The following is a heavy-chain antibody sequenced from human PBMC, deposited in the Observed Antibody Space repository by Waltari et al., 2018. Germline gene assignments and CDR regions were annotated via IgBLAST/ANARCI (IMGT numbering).Heavy chain of an antibody. CDR3: ASRIVGATKVDY. Sequence: QLQLQESGPGLVKPSETLSLTCTVSGGSISSRSYYWGWIRQPPGKGLEWIGSIYYSGSTYYNPSLKSRVTISVDTSKNQFSLKLSSVTAADTAVYYCASRIVGATKVDYWGQGTLVTVSS. CDR1: GGSISSRSYY. D-gene: IGHD1-26*01. J-gene: IGHJ4*02. CDR2: IYYSGST. V-gene: IGHV4-39*07.